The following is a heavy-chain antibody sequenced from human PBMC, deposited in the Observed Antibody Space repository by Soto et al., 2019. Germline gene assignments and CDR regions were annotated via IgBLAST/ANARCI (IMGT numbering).Heavy chain of an antibody. J-gene: IGHJ4*02. CDR1: GGTFSSYA. CDR3: AMMPRGGTRDY. V-gene: IGHV1-69*12. D-gene: IGHD2-15*01. CDR2: IIPIFGTA. Sequence: QVQLVQSGAEVKKPGSSVKVSCKASGGTFSSYAISWVRQAPGQGLEWMGGIIPIFGTANYAQKFQGRVTITADESTSTAYMEQSSLRSEDTGVYYCAMMPRGGTRDYWGQGPLVTVSS.